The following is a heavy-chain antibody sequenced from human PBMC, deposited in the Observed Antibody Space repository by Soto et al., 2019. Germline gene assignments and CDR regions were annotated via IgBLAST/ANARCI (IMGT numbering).Heavy chain of an antibody. D-gene: IGHD4-17*01. J-gene: IGHJ4*02. CDR2: IYYSGST. CDR1: GGSVSSGSYY. Sequence: SETLSLTCTVSGGSVSSGSYYWSWIRQPPGKGLEWIGYIYYSGSTNYSPSLKSRVTISVDTSKNQFSLKLSSVTAADTAVYYCARGTTVTGFDYWGQGTLVTVSS. V-gene: IGHV4-61*01. CDR3: ARGTTVTGFDY.